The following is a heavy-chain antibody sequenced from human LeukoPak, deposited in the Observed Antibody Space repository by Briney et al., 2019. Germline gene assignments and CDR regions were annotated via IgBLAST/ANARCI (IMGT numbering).Heavy chain of an antibody. Sequence: SETLSLTCTVSGGSISSYYWSWIRQPPGKGLEWIGYIYYSGSTNYNPSLKSRVTISVDTSKNQFSLKLSSVTAADTAVYYCARGRYYYDSSGPFQHWGQGTLVTVSS. CDR2: IYYSGST. J-gene: IGHJ1*01. CDR1: GGSISSYY. D-gene: IGHD3-22*01. CDR3: ARGRYYYDSSGPFQH. V-gene: IGHV4-59*01.